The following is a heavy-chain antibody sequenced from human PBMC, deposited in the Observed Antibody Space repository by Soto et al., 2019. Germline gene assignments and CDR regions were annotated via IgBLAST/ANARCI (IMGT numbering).Heavy chain of an antibody. CDR1: GFTFNIFP. V-gene: IGHV3-30-3*01. Sequence: QVQLVESGGGVVQPGRSLRLSCTASGFTFNIFPMHWVRQAPGKGLEWVAVISNDGNSQQYADSVKGRFTFSRDNSKNTLYLEMNTLRGEDTAMYYCAREDQSSGHAGTFQHWGQGPLVTVSS. CDR2: ISNDGNSQ. D-gene: IGHD6-25*01. CDR3: AREDQSSGHAGTFQH. J-gene: IGHJ1*01.